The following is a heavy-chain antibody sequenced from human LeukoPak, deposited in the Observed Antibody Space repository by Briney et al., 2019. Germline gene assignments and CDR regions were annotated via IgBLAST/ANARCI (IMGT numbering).Heavy chain of an antibody. D-gene: IGHD2-2*01. CDR3: ARHQIVVVPAAGMDV. CDR2: IYSGGST. V-gene: IGHV3-53*01. J-gene: IGHJ6*02. Sequence: GGSLRLSCAASGFTVSNNFPSWVRQAPGKGLEWVSVIYSGGSTYYADSVKGRFTISRDNSKNTLYLQMNSLRAEDTAVYYCARHQIVVVPAAGMDVWGQGTTVTVSS. CDR1: GFTVSNNF.